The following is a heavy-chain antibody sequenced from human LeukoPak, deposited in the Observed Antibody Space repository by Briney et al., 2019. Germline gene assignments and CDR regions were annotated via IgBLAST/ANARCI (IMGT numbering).Heavy chain of an antibody. Sequence: SSETLSLTCTVSDGSISSYYWNWIRQPPGKGLEWMGYIYSSRSTKYNPSLKSRATISLDTSNNQFSLTLNSVTAADTAVYYCARGISAVSGENFEYWGQGTLVTISS. CDR1: DGSISSYY. CDR3: ARGISAVSGENFEY. D-gene: IGHD6-19*01. V-gene: IGHV4-59*01. CDR2: IYSSRST. J-gene: IGHJ4*02.